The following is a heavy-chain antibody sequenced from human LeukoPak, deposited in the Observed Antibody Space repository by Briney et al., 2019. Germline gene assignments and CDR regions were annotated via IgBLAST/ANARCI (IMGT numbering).Heavy chain of an antibody. CDR1: GGTFSSYA. V-gene: IGHV1-69*05. Sequence: HRASVKVSCKASGGTFSSYAISWVRQAPGQGLEWMGGIIPIFGTANYAQKFQGRVTITTDESTSTAYMELSSLRSEDTAVYYCATDGAGDYLNHWGQGTLVTVSS. CDR3: ATDGAGDYLNH. J-gene: IGHJ4*02. CDR2: IIPIFGTA. D-gene: IGHD4-17*01.